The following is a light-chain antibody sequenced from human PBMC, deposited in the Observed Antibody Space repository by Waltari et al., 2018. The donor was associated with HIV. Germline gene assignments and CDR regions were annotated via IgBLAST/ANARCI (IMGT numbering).Light chain of an antibody. CDR3: QSYDKFLSAWI. Sequence: VLTQPPSVSGAPGQRVHISCAGSASNIGAHYRVHWYRLFPGSAPKLLIFANTFRPSGVPDRFSGSRSGTSASLAISGLQTEDEADYFCQSYDKFLSAWIFGGGTRVTVL. V-gene: IGLV1-40*01. CDR2: ANT. CDR1: ASNIGAHYR. J-gene: IGLJ2*01.